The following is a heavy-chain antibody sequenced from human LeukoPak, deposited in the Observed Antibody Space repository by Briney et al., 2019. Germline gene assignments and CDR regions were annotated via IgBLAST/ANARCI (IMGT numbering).Heavy chain of an antibody. CDR2: ITPLFGTA. CDR1: GGTFSKYT. CDR3: ATVGRGRAFDV. J-gene: IGHJ3*01. V-gene: IGHV1-69*13. D-gene: IGHD1-26*01. Sequence: SVKVSCKASGGTFSKYTISWVRQRPGQGLEWMGGITPLFGTANYAQKFQGRVTITADESASTAYMELSSLRSEDTAVYYCATVGRGRAFDVWGQGTMVTVSS.